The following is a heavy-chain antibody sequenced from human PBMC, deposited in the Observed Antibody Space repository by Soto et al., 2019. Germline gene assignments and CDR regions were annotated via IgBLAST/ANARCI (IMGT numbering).Heavy chain of an antibody. Sequence: QVQLVQSGAEVKKPGSSVKVSCKASGGTFSSYTISWVRQAPGQGLEWMGRIIPILGIANYAQKFQGRVTITADKSTSTAYMELSSLRSEDTAVYYCARGGIVATHYYFDYLGQGTLVTVSS. V-gene: IGHV1-69*02. J-gene: IGHJ4*02. CDR3: ARGGIVATHYYFDY. CDR2: IIPILGIA. CDR1: GGTFSSYT. D-gene: IGHD5-12*01.